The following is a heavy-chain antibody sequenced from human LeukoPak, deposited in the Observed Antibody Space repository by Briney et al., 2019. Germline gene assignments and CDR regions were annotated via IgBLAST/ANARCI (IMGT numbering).Heavy chain of an antibody. D-gene: IGHD3-10*01. CDR3: ARDYYGSGSYNDY. CDR1: GGSISSYY. V-gene: IGHV4-59*01. CDR2: IYYSGST. Sequence: SETLSLTCTVSGGSISSYYWSWIRQPPGKGLEWIGYIYYSGSTNYNPSLKSRVTISVDTSKNQFSLKLSSVTAADTAVYYCARDYYGSGSYNDYWGQGTLVTVSS. J-gene: IGHJ4*02.